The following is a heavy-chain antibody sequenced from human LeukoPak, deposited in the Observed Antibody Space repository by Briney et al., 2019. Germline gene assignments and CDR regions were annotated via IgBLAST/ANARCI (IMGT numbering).Heavy chain of an antibody. V-gene: IGHV3-30*04. CDR2: ISYDGSDK. CDR1: GFTFSSYA. Sequence: GGSLRLSCAASGFTFSSYAMHWVRQAPGKGLEWVAVISYDGSDKYYADSVKGRFTISRDNSKNTLYLQMNSLRAEDTAVYYCARGGRELLWDYWGQGTLVTVSS. J-gene: IGHJ4*02. D-gene: IGHD1-26*01. CDR3: ARGGRELLWDY.